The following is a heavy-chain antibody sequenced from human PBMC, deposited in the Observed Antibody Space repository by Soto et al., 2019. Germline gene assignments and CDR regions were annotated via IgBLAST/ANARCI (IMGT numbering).Heavy chain of an antibody. CDR1: GFTFSSYA. Sequence: EVQLLESGGGLVQPGESLRLSCAASGFTFSSYAMSWVRQAPGKGLEWVSVISGSDDSTYYADSVKGRFSISRDNSKNTLYLQINRLRAEDTAVYYCAKRSSSSTFDYWGQGTLVTASS. CDR2: ISGSDDST. J-gene: IGHJ4*02. V-gene: IGHV3-23*01. D-gene: IGHD6-6*01. CDR3: AKRSSSSTFDY.